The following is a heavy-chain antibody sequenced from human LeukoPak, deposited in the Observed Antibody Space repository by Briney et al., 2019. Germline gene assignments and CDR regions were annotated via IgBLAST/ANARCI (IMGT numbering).Heavy chain of an antibody. CDR2: ISGSGAAT. CDR1: GFTFSSYA. CDR3: AKDLSYGLDY. J-gene: IGHJ4*02. V-gene: IGHV3-23*01. D-gene: IGHD4-17*01. Sequence: GGSLRLSCAASGFTFSSYAMSWVRQAPGKGLEWVSAISGSGAATHYADSVKGRFTISRDNSKHTLYLQMYSLRAEDTAVYYCAKDLSYGLDYWGQGTLVTVSS.